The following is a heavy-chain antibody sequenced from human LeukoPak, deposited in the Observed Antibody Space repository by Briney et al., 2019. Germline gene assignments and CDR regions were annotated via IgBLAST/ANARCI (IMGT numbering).Heavy chain of an antibody. J-gene: IGHJ3*02. V-gene: IGHV1-69*13. CDR3: ARDLDYDDNWNYGAFDI. CDR2: IIPIFGTA. Sequence: GASVKVSCKASGGTFSSYAISWVRQAPGQGLEWMGGIIPIFGTANYAQKFQGRVTITADESTSTAYMELSSLRSEDTAVYYCARDLDYDDNWNYGAFDIWGLGTMVTVSS. D-gene: IGHD1-7*01. CDR1: GGTFSSYA.